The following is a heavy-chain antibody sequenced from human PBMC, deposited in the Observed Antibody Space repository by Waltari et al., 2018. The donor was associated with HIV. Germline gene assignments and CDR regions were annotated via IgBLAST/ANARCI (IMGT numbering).Heavy chain of an antibody. Sequence: QVQLEESGGGVVQSGRSLRLTCVASGFNFSTFGMHWVRQAPGKGLECVAVISYDGHNKQYADSVKGRFTISRDNSNSTLFLQMSSLRPDDTAVYYCAKDLVTRGFFYFYGMHVWGQGTTVTVSS. D-gene: IGHD3-10*01. V-gene: IGHV3-30*18. CDR2: ISYDGHNK. CDR1: GFNFSTFG. CDR3: AKDLVTRGFFYFYGMHV. J-gene: IGHJ6*02.